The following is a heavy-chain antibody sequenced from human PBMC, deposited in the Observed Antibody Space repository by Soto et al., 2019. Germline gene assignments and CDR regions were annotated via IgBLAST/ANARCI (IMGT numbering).Heavy chain of an antibody. CDR3: ARVGYGVSNYDY. CDR2: IDSAGDT. Sequence: GGSLRLSCAASGFSFSVFDMHWVRQPKGKSLEWVSAIDSAGDTYYLGSVKGRFTISRDNAKNSLYLQMNSLRVEDTAVYYCARVGYGVSNYDYWGQGTLVTVSS. V-gene: IGHV3-13*04. D-gene: IGHD3-3*01. CDR1: GFSFSVFD. J-gene: IGHJ4*02.